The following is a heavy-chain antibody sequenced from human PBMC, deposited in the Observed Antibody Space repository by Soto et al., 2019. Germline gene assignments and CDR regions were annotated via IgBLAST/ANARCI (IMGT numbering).Heavy chain of an antibody. Sequence: QVQLVQSGAEVKKPGSSVKVSCKASGGTFSSYAISWVRQAPGQGLEWMGGIIPIFGTANYAQKFQGRVTITAAESTSTDLMELRSLRSEDKAVEYCARARGAVDAFDIWGQGTMVTVSS. V-gene: IGHV1-69*01. CDR3: ARARGAVDAFDI. J-gene: IGHJ3*02. CDR2: IIPIFGTA. CDR1: GGTFSSYA. D-gene: IGHD3-16*01.